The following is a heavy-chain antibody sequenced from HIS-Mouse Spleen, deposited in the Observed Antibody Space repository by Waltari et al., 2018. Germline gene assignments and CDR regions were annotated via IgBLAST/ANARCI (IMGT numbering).Heavy chain of an antibody. CDR2: SYYSGST. CDR1: GGSISSSSYY. J-gene: IGHJ2*01. D-gene: IGHD6-13*01. Sequence: QLQLQESGPGLVKPSETLSLTCTVSGGSISSSSYYCGWTRQPPGKGLEWIGSSYYSGSTYYNPSLKSRVTISVDTSKNQFSLKLSSVTAADTAVYYCAREIPYSSSWYDWYFDLWGRGTLVTVSS. V-gene: IGHV4-39*07. CDR3: AREIPYSSSWYDWYFDL.